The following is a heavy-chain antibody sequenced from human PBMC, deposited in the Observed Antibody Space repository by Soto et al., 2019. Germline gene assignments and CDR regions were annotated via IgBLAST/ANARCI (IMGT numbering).Heavy chain of an antibody. CDR1: GFTFSSYA. CDR2: ISGSGGST. V-gene: IGHV3-23*01. CDR3: AKAMYYYGSGSYLSPPYFDY. D-gene: IGHD3-10*01. Sequence: GGSLRLSCAASGFTFSSYAMSWVRQAPGKGLEWVSAISGSGGSTYYADSVKGRFTISRDNSKNTLYLQMNSLRAEDTAVYYCAKAMYYYGSGSYLSPPYFDYWGQGTLVTVSS. J-gene: IGHJ4*02.